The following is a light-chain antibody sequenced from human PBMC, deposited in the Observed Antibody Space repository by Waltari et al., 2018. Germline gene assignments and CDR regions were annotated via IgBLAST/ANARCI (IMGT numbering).Light chain of an antibody. V-gene: IGLV2-23*02. Sequence: QSALTQPASVSGSPGQSITISCTGTSSDIGNYNLVSWYQRQSGKAPKLMIYEVTKRPSGVSDRFSGSKSGNTSSLTISGLQAEDEADYYCASWDDSLSGRIFGGGTKLTVL. CDR1: SSDIGNYNL. CDR3: ASWDDSLSGRI. CDR2: EVT. J-gene: IGLJ2*01.